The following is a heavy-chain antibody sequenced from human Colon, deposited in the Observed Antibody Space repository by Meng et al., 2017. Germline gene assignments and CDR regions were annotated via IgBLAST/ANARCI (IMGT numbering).Heavy chain of an antibody. Sequence: QVHVQESAPGLVKPSQTLSLTCTVSGDSISSGNHYWSWSRQHPGKGLEWIGYFYFSGNTYYNPSLKSRVTISVDTSKNQFSLNLRSVTAADTAVYYCARYYYDSSGVTYFDPWGQGTLVTVSS. V-gene: IGHV4-31*03. J-gene: IGHJ5*02. CDR2: FYFSGNT. D-gene: IGHD3-22*01. CDR1: GDSISSGNHY. CDR3: ARYYYDSSGVTYFDP.